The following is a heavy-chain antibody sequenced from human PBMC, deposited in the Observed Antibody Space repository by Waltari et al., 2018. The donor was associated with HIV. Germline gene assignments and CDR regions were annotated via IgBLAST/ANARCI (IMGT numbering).Heavy chain of an antibody. V-gene: IGHV3-30*18. J-gene: IGHJ4*02. Sequence: VQQVSSGAGVVLQPRSIRLLCAESGFPFNNHGMDLAPQAPGKGLEWVAVISYDENNKYYADSVKGRFTISRDNSKNTLYLQRNSLRAEDTAVYYCAKTVTLTQRGYFDYWGQGTLVTVSS. CDR3: AKTVTLTQRGYFDY. CDR1: GFPFNNHG. CDR2: ISYDENNK. D-gene: IGHD2-2*01.